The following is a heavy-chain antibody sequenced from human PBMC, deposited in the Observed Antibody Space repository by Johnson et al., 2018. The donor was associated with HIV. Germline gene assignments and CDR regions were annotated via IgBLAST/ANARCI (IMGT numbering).Heavy chain of an antibody. Sequence: VQLVESGGGLVQPGGSLRLSCAASGFTFSSYWISWVRQAPGKGLEWVANIKQDGREKYYVDSVKGRFTISRDNAKNSLYLQMNSLRAEDTAVYYCAREGLGEDAFDIGGQGTMVTVSS. CDR2: IKQDGREK. CDR3: AREGLGEDAFDI. J-gene: IGHJ3*02. V-gene: IGHV3-7*05. D-gene: IGHD3/OR15-3a*01. CDR1: GFTFSSYW.